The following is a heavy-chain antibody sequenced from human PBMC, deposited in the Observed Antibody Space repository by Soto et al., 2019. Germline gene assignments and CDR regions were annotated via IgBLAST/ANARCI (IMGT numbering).Heavy chain of an antibody. Sequence: GGSLRLSCAASGFTFSSYAMSWVRQAPGKGLEWVSAISGSGGTTDYAAPVKGRFTISRDDSKNTLYLQMNSLKTEDTAVYYCTTAPGIAAAGTEGWGQGTLVTVSS. CDR1: GFTFSSYA. J-gene: IGHJ4*02. CDR2: ISGSGGTT. V-gene: IGHV3-23*01. CDR3: TTAPGIAAAGTEG. D-gene: IGHD6-13*01.